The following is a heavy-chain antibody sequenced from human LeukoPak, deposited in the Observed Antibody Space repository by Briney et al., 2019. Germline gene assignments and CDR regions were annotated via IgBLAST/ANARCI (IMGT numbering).Heavy chain of an antibody. D-gene: IGHD6-13*01. CDR2: IYYSGST. CDR1: GGSISSYY. J-gene: IGHJ6*03. Sequence: SETLSLTCTVSGGSISSYYWSWIRQPPGKGLEWIGYIYYSGSTNYNPSLKSRVTISVDTSKNQFSLKLSSVTAADTAVYYCARGIAAHYYYYYYYMDVWGKGTTVTVSS. V-gene: IGHV4-59*01. CDR3: ARGIAAHYYYYYYYMDV.